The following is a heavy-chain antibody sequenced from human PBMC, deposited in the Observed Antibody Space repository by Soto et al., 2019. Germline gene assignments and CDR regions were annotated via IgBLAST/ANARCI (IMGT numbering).Heavy chain of an antibody. CDR3: ARGRGFWSGYYGYYYYYGLDV. V-gene: IGHV1-8*01. D-gene: IGHD3-3*01. Sequence: ASVSVSPMASGYTFPSYAIILVRQATGPGLEWLGWMNPNSGNPGYTKKIQCRCTMTRTTTLSTAYMELSSLRSEDTAVYYCARGRGFWSGYYGYYYYYGLDVWGQGTTVTVSS. CDR1: GYTFPSYA. J-gene: IGHJ6*02. CDR2: MNPNSGNP.